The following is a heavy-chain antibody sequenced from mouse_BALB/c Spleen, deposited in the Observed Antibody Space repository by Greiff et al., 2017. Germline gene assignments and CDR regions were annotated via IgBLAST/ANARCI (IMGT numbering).Heavy chain of an antibody. CDR3: NAEDWYGPFAY. CDR1: GFNIKDYY. CDR2: IDPENGDT. Sequence: VQLQQSGAELVRSGASVKLSCTASGFNIKDYYMHWVKQRPEQGLEWIGWIDPENGDTEYAPKFQGKATMTADTSSNTAYLQLSSLTSEDTAVYYCNAEDWYGPFAYWGQGTLVTVSA. D-gene: IGHD2-14*01. J-gene: IGHJ3*01. V-gene: IGHV14-4*02.